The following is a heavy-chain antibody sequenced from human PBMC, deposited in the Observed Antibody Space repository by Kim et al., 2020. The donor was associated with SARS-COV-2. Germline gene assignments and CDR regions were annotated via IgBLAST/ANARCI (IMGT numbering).Heavy chain of an antibody. D-gene: IGHD6-19*01. Sequence: NPSLKSRVTISVDTSKNQFSLKLSSVTAADTAVYYCARLLGAVAGRGIDYWGQRTLGTVSS. CDR3: ARLLGAVAGRGIDY. J-gene: IGHJ4*02. V-gene: IGHV4-39*01.